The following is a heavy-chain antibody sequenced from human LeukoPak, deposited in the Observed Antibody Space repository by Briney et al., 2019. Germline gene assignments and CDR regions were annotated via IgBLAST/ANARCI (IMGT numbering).Heavy chain of an antibody. CDR2: INPNSGGT. Sequence: ASVKVSCKASGYTFTGYYMHWVRQAPGQGLEWMGWINPNSGGTNYAQKFQGRVTITADKSTSTAYMELSSLRSEDTAVYYCARDSYSSGTHDYWGQGTLVTVSS. J-gene: IGHJ4*02. D-gene: IGHD1-26*01. CDR3: ARDSYSSGTHDY. V-gene: IGHV1-2*02. CDR1: GYTFTGYY.